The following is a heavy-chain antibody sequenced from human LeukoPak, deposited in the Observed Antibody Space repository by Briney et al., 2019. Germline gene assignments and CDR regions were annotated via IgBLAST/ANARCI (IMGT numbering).Heavy chain of an antibody. CDR2: IYYSGST. J-gene: IGHJ4*02. CDR1: GGSISSGDYY. V-gene: IGHV4-30-4*01. CDR3: ARDGYGGNSLFDY. D-gene: IGHD4-23*01. Sequence: SETLSLTCTVSGGSISSGDYYWSWIRQPPGKGLERIGYIYYSGSTYYNPSLKSRVTISVDTSKNQFSLKLSSVTAADTAVYYCARDGYGGNSLFDYWGQGTLVTVSS.